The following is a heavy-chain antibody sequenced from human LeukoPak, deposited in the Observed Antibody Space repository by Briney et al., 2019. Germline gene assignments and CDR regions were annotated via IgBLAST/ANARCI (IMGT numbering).Heavy chain of an antibody. CDR3: ARSVLGYCSSTSCLKGRIAAAGVVDP. V-gene: IGHV5-51*01. CDR1: GYSFTSYW. J-gene: IGHJ5*02. CDR2: IYPGDSDT. Sequence: GESLKISCKGSGYSFTSYWIGWVRQMPGKGLEWMGIIYPGDSDTRYSPSFQGQVTISADKSISTAYLQWSSLKASDTAMYYCARSVLGYCSSTSCLKGRIAAAGVVDPWGQGTLVTVSS. D-gene: IGHD2-2*01.